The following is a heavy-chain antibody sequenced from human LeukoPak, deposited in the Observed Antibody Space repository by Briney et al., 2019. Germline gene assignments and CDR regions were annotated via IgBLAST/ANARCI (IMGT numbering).Heavy chain of an antibody. Sequence: GGSLRLSCAASGFTFSSYAMTWVRQAPGKGLEWVSVIYANGSTYYPDSVKGRFTISRDNSKSSLYLQMNSLRAEDTAVYYCARCKGGWSDHYYGLDVWGQGTTVTVSS. CDR2: IYANGST. V-gene: IGHV3-23*05. D-gene: IGHD6-19*01. CDR1: GFTFSSYA. CDR3: ARCKGGWSDHYYGLDV. J-gene: IGHJ6*02.